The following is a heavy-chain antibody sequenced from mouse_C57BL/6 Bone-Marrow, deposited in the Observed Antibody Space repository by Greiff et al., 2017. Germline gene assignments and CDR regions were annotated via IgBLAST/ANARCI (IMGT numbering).Heavy chain of an antibody. Sequence: QVQLQQSGAELARPGASVKLSCKASGYTFTSYGISWVQQRTGQCLEWIVEISPRSGNTYYNEKFKGKATLTADQSSSTAYMELRSLTSEDSAVYFCARGIYYDFTGFAYWGQGTLVTVSA. D-gene: IGHD2-4*01. CDR3: ARGIYYDFTGFAY. CDR2: ISPRSGNT. V-gene: IGHV1-81*01. CDR1: GYTFTSYG. J-gene: IGHJ3*01.